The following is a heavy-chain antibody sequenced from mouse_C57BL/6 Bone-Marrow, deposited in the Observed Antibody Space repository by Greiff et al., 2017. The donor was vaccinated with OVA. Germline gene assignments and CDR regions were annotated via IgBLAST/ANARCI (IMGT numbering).Heavy chain of an antibody. CDR3: AIPLPSQLGHGCYFDY. J-gene: IGHJ2*01. V-gene: IGHV1-74*01. CDR2: IHPSDSDT. Sequence: QVQLQQPGAELVKPGASVKVSCKAYGYTFTSYWMHWVKQRPGQGLEWIGRIHPSDSDTNYNQKFKGKATLTVDKSSSTAYMQLSSLTSEDSAVYYCAIPLPSQLGHGCYFDYWGQGTTLTVSS. CDR1: GYTFTSYW. D-gene: IGHD4-1*02.